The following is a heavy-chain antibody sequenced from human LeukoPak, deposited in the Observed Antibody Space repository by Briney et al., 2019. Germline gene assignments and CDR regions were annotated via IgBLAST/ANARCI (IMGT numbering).Heavy chain of an antibody. CDR1: GFTFSDYY. CDR3: ARAMTTVTTAPDY. Sequence: GGSLRLSCAASGFTFSDYYMSWIRQAPGKGLEWVSYISSSGSTIYYADSVKGRFTISRDNAKNSLYLQMNSLRAEDTAVYYCARAMTTVTTAPDYWGQGTLVTVSS. CDR2: ISSSGSTI. D-gene: IGHD4-17*01. V-gene: IGHV3-11*04. J-gene: IGHJ4*02.